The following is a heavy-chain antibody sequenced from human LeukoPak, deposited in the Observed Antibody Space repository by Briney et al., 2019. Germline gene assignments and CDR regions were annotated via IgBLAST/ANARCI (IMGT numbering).Heavy chain of an antibody. CDR2: ISWNSGII. CDR3: ARSPTMIVGFDY. D-gene: IGHD3-22*01. V-gene: IGHV3-9*01. Sequence: GGSLRLSCAASGFTFDDYAMHWVRQAPGKGLEWVSGISWNSGIIGYADSVKGRFTISRDNAKNSLYLQMSSLRPEDTALYYCARSPTMIVGFDYWGQGTLVTVSS. J-gene: IGHJ4*02. CDR1: GFTFDDYA.